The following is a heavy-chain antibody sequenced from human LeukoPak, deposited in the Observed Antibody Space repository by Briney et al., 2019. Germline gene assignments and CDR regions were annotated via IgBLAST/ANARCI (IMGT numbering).Heavy chain of an antibody. CDR3: ARGVLRYFDWLLFFDY. CDR1: GYTFTGYY. J-gene: IGHJ4*02. Sequence: ASVKVSCKASGYTFTGYYMHWVRQAPGQGLEWMGWINPNSGGTNYAQKLQGRVTMTTDTSTSTAYMELRSLRSDDTAVYYCARGVLRYFDWLLFFDYWGQGTLVTVSS. CDR2: INPNSGGT. D-gene: IGHD3-9*01. V-gene: IGHV1-2*02.